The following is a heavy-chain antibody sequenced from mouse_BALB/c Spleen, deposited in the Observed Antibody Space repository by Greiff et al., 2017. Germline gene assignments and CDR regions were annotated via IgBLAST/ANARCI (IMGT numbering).Heavy chain of an antibody. CDR3: APWAY. Sequence: EVKLVESGAELVKPGASVKLSCTASGFNIKDTYMHWVKQRPEQGLEWIGRIDPANGNTKYDPKFQGKATITADTSSNTAYLQLSSLTSEDTAVYYCAPWAYWGQGTLVTVSA. CDR1: GFNIKDTY. J-gene: IGHJ3*01. CDR2: IDPANGNT. V-gene: IGHV14-3*02.